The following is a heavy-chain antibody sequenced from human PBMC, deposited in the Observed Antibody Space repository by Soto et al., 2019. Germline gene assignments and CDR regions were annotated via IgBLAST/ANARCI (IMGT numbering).Heavy chain of an antibody. V-gene: IGHV3-23*01. CDR2: ISSSGANT. Sequence: EVQLLASGGGLVQPGGSLRLSCAASGFTFSSSAMSWVRQAPGKGLEWVSSISSSGANTYYGDSVKGRFTISRDNSKNMLYLKVSSLRAEDTAVYFCPEVVVAAGTAYWGQGTLVTVSS. CDR3: PEVVVAAGTAY. CDR1: GFTFSSSA. J-gene: IGHJ4*02. D-gene: IGHD6-13*01.